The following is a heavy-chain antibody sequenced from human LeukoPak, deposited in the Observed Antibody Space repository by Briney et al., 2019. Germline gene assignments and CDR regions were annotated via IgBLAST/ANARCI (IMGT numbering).Heavy chain of an antibody. J-gene: IGHJ3*01. Sequence: GGSLRLSCTASGFTFSSYEMNWVRQAPGKGLEWVSYISSSGSTLYYADSVKGRFTTSRDNAKNSLYLQMNSLRAEDTAVYYCARLLPGTGETWGQGTMVTVSS. D-gene: IGHD1-1*01. CDR1: GFTFSSYE. V-gene: IGHV3-48*03. CDR3: ARLLPGTGET. CDR2: ISSSGSTL.